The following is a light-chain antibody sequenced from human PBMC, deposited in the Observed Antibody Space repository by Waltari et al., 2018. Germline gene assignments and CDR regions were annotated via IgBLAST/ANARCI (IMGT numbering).Light chain of an antibody. J-gene: IGLJ1*01. CDR1: SSDVGGYNI. CDR2: DVS. V-gene: IGLV2-14*03. Sequence: QSALTKPASVCGSPGQSVTVSCTGTSSDVGGYNIGPCYQQHPDKAPNLIIYDVSERPSGVSNRFSGSKSVNTASLTISGLQAEDEADYYCISYTTISTWVFGTGTKVTVL. CDR3: ISYTTISTWV.